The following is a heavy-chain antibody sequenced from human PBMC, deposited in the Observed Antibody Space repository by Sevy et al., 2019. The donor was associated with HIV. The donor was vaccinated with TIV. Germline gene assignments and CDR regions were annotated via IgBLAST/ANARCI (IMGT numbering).Heavy chain of an antibody. Sequence: GGSLRLSCAASGFTFSSYWMSWVRQAPGKGLEWVANIKQDGSEKYYVDSVKGRFTISRDNAKNSLYLQMNSLRAEDTAVYYCAGDYYYYYMDVWGKGTTVTVSS. J-gene: IGHJ6*03. V-gene: IGHV3-7*01. CDR1: GFTFSSYW. CDR2: IKQDGSEK. CDR3: AGDYYYYYMDV.